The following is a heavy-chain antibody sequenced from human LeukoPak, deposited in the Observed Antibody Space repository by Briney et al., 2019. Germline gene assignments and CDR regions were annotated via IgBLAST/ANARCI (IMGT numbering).Heavy chain of an antibody. J-gene: IGHJ4*02. Sequence: DSVTVSCRASGYTFTGYYMHWVRQAPGQGLEWMGWINPNSGGTNYAQKFQGWVTMTRDTSISTAYMELSRLRSDDTAVYYCARDDGSGWPSYWGQGTLVTVSS. D-gene: IGHD6-19*01. CDR3: ARDDGSGWPSY. CDR2: INPNSGGT. CDR1: GYTFTGYY. V-gene: IGHV1-2*04.